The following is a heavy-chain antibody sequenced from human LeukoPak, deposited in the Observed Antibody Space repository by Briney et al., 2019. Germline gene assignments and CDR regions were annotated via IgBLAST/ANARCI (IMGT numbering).Heavy chain of an antibody. V-gene: IGHV1-2*02. Sequence: ASVKVSCKASGYTFTCYYIHWVRQAPGQGLEWMGWINPDSGGTNYAQNFQGRVTMTRDTSISTAYMELNRLRSDDTAVFYCARVASAVYSDYWGQGTLVTVSS. CDR1: GYTFTCYY. J-gene: IGHJ4*02. CDR3: ARVASAVYSDY. CDR2: INPDSGGT.